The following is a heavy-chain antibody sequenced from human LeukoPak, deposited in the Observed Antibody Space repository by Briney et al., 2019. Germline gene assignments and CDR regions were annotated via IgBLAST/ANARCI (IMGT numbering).Heavy chain of an antibody. Sequence: ASVKVSCKASGGTFSSYAISWVRQAPGQGLEWMGGIIPIFGTANYAQKFQGRVTITADKSTSTAYMELSSLRSEDTAVYYCARSSVVTAIDYYYYYMDVWGKGTTVTVSS. D-gene: IGHD2-21*02. V-gene: IGHV1-69*06. CDR1: GGTFSSYA. CDR3: ARSSVVTAIDYYYYYMDV. CDR2: IIPIFGTA. J-gene: IGHJ6*03.